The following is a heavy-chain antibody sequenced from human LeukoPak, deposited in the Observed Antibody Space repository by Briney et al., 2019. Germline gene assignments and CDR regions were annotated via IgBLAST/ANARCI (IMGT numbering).Heavy chain of an antibody. CDR3: ARGGEHDYGETFFWKPMDV. Sequence: GRSLRLSCAVSGFTFCRFPMHWVRQAPGKGLEWVAFSSHDGTVDYYPDSVRGRFTIARDNSKNTVDLQMNSLRRDDTAVYFCARGGEHDYGETFFWKPMDVWGQGTTVTVSS. V-gene: IGHV3-30-3*01. CDR2: SSHDGTVD. D-gene: IGHD4-17*01. J-gene: IGHJ6*02. CDR1: GFTFCRFP.